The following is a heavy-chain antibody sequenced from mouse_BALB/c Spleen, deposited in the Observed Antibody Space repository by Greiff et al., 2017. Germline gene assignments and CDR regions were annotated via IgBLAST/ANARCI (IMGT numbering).Heavy chain of an antibody. Sequence: VQLQQSGAELVKPGASVKLSCTASGFYIKDTYMHWVKQRPEQGLEWIGRIDPTNGNTKYNPKFQGKATITADTSSNTAYLQLSSLTSEDTAVYYCARNTRNSWFAYWGQGTLVTVSA. J-gene: IGHJ3*01. CDR2: IDPTNGNT. CDR1: GFYIKDTY. V-gene: IGHV14-3*02. CDR3: ARNTRNSWFAY.